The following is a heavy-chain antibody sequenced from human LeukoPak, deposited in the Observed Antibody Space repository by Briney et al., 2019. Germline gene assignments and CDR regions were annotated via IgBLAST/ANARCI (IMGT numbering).Heavy chain of an antibody. D-gene: IGHD5-18*01. CDR1: GFTFDDYT. CDR2: IILNSGNI. V-gene: IGHV3-9*01. Sequence: GRSLRLSCAASGFTFDDYTMHWVRRAPGKGLWWVSGIILNSGNIVYADSVKGRFTISTDNAKNSLYKQVNSLRDLETACCDCGKGGGKAELWLGPAFDFWGQGGMVT. CDR3: GKGGGKAELWLGPAFDF. J-gene: IGHJ3*01.